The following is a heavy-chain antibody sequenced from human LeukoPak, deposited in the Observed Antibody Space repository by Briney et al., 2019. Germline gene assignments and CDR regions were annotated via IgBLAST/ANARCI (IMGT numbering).Heavy chain of an antibody. CDR2: IRSRFYGGTT. V-gene: IGHV3-49*04. CDR1: GFTFGDYA. J-gene: IGHJ4*02. Sequence: GGSLRLSCTASGFTFGDYAMSWVRQAPGKGLEWVGFIRSRFYGGTTDYAASVKGRFTISRDDSKSVAYLQMSSLKTEDTAVYYCTTGTYCGGDCLDYWGQGTLVTVSS. D-gene: IGHD2-21*01. CDR3: TTGTYCGGDCLDY.